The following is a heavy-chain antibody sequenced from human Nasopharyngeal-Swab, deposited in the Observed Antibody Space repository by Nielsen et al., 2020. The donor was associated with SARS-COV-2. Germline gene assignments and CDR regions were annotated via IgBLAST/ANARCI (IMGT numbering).Heavy chain of an antibody. CDR3: ARVALNYFGSGTYKDY. D-gene: IGHD3-10*01. CDR2: VYTSGST. J-gene: IGHJ4*02. V-gene: IGHV4-61*02. Sequence: SETLSLTCTVSGGSMSSDNYYWSWIRQPAGKGLEWIGRVYTSGSTNYNPSLKRQVTISADTSRNQFFLKLRSVTAADTAVYYCARVALNYFGSGTYKDYWGQGTLVTVSS. CDR1: GGSMSSDNYY.